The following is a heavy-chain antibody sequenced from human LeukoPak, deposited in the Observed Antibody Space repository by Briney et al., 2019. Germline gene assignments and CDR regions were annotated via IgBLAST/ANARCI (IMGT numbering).Heavy chain of an antibody. J-gene: IGHJ1*01. Sequence: GGSLRLSCAVSGSTVSGNHINWVRQAPGKGLEWVSVIYSGGSTYYADSMKGRFTISRDNSKNMVFLQMNSLRVEDTAVYYCAASMVDFTYGEHFQHWGQGTLVTVSS. V-gene: IGHV3-53*01. CDR2: IYSGGST. CDR1: GSTVSGNH. D-gene: IGHD4/OR15-4a*01. CDR3: AASMVDFTYGEHFQH.